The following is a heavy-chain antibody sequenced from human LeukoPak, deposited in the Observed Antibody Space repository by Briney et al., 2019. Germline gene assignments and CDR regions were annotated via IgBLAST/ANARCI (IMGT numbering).Heavy chain of an antibody. J-gene: IGHJ4*02. CDR2: IWYDGSDE. Sequence: GGSLRLSCAASGFTFSSYGMHWVRQAPGKGLEWVAVIWYDGSDEYYTDSVKGRFTIFRDNSKNTLYLQMNSLRAEDTAIYYCARDPVENSRSSDLYYFHYWGQGTPVTVSS. CDR3: ARDPVENSRSSDLYYFHY. V-gene: IGHV3-33*01. D-gene: IGHD6-6*01. CDR1: GFTFSSYG.